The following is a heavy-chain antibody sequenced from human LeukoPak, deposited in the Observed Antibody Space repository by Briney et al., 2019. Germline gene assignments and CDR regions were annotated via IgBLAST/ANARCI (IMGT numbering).Heavy chain of an antibody. CDR1: GGSISSYY. CDR3: ARVQVYGEPSFDY. D-gene: IGHD4-17*01. Sequence: PSETLSLTCTVSGGSISSYYWSWLRQPPGKGLEWIGYIYYSGSTNYNPSLKSRVTISVDTSKNQFSLKLSSVTAADTAVYYCARVQVYGEPSFDYWGQGTLVTVSS. V-gene: IGHV4-59*01. J-gene: IGHJ4*02. CDR2: IYYSGST.